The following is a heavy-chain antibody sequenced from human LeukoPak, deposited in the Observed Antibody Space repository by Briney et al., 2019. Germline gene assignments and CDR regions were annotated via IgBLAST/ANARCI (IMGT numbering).Heavy chain of an antibody. CDR1: GYTVSTNY. Sequence: GGSLRLSCVASGYTVSTNYMNWVRQAPGKGLEWVSVIYSGGSTYYADSVRGRFTISRDNSKNTLYLQMNSLRAEDTAVYYCARDPPGYSGYDLGLFDYWGQGTLVIVSS. V-gene: IGHV3-53*05. CDR2: IYSGGST. D-gene: IGHD5-12*01. J-gene: IGHJ4*02. CDR3: ARDPPGYSGYDLGLFDY.